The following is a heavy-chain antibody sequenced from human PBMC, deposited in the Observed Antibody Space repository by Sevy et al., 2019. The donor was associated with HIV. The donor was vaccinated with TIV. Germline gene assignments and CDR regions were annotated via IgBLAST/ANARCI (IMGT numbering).Heavy chain of an antibody. CDR1: GFTFSSYS. D-gene: IGHD1-26*01. Sequence: GGSLGLSCAASGFTFSSYSMNWVRQAPGKGLEWVSSISSSSSYIYYADSVKGRFTISRDNAKNSLYLQMNSLRAEDTAVYYCARDVRGQWELLGGDAFDIWGQGTMVTVSS. V-gene: IGHV3-21*01. CDR3: ARDVRGQWELLGGDAFDI. J-gene: IGHJ3*02. CDR2: ISSSSSYI.